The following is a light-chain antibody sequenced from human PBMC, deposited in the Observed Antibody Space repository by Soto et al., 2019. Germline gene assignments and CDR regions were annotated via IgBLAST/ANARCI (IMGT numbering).Light chain of an antibody. J-gene: IGKJ3*01. V-gene: IGKV3-20*01. Sequence: EIVLTQSPGTLSLSPGERATLSCRASQSIASSFLAWYQQKPGQAPRLLIYGTSSRATGIPDRFSGSGSGTDFTLTISRREPEDFAVYYCQQFATSPSITFGPGTKVDI. CDR2: GTS. CDR1: QSIASSF. CDR3: QQFATSPSIT.